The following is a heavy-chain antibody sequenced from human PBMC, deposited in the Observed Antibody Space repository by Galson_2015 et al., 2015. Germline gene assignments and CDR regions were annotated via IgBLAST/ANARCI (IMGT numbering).Heavy chain of an antibody. CDR2: ISYDGSNK. V-gene: IGHV3-30-3*01. CDR3: ARDRGYCSSTCCYNGGNWFDP. Sequence: SLRLSCAASGFTFSSYAMHWVRQAPGKGLEWVAVISYDGSNKYYADSVKGRFTISRDNSKNTLYLQMNSLRAEDTAVYYCARDRGYCSSTCCYNGGNWFDPWGQGTLVTVSS. D-gene: IGHD2-2*02. CDR1: GFTFSSYA. J-gene: IGHJ5*02.